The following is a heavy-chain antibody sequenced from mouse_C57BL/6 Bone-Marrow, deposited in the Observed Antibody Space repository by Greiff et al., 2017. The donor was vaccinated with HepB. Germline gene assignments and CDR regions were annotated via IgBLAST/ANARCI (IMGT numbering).Heavy chain of an antibody. Sequence: EVKVEESGGGLVKPGGSLKLSCAASGFTFSDYGMHWVRQAPEKGLEWVAYISSGSSTIYYADTVKGRFTISRDNAKNTLFLQMTSLRSEDTAMYYCARPPITTGNSVGYWGQGTPLTVSS. CDR3: ARPPITTGNSVGY. CDR2: ISSGSSTI. D-gene: IGHD1-1*01. CDR1: GFTFSDYG. V-gene: IGHV5-17*01. J-gene: IGHJ2*01.